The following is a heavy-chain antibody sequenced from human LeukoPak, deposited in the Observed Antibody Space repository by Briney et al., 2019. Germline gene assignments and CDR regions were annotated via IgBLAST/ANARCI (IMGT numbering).Heavy chain of an antibody. J-gene: IGHJ6*03. V-gene: IGHV3-23*01. Sequence: PGGSLRLSCAASGFTFSSYAISWVRQAPGKGLEWVSAITGSGGSTYYADSVQGRFTISRDNSRNTLYPQMNSLRAEDTAVYYCAPWEPRGHYYMDVWGKGTTGTVSS. D-gene: IGHD1-26*01. CDR2: ITGSGGST. CDR1: GFTFSSYA. CDR3: APWEPRGHYYMDV.